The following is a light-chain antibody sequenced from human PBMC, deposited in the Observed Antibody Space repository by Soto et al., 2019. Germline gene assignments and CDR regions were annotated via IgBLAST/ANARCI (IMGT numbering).Light chain of an antibody. CDR2: AAS. Sequence: DIQMTQSPSSLSASVGDRVTIPCRASQCISHYLAGYQQKPGKVPKLLIYAASTLQSGVPSRFSGSGSGTDCTLRISSLQPEDVATYYCQKYNRASWTFGPGTKVEIK. CDR3: QKYNRASWT. J-gene: IGKJ1*01. V-gene: IGKV1-27*01. CDR1: QCISHY.